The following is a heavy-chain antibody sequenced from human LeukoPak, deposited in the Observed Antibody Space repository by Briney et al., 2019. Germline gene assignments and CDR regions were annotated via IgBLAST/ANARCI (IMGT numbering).Heavy chain of an antibody. CDR2: INHSGST. CDR3: ASAPSGSYPWDY. J-gene: IGHJ4*02. D-gene: IGHD1-26*01. V-gene: IGHV4-34*01. Sequence: SETLSLTCAVYGGSFSGYYWSWIRQPPGKGLEWIGEINHSGSTNYNPSLKSRVTVSVDTSKNQFSLKLSSVTAADTAVYYCASAPSGSYPWDYWGQGTLVTVSS. CDR1: GGSFSGYY.